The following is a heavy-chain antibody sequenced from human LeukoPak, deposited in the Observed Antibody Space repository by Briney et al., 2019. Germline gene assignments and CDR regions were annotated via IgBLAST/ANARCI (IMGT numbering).Heavy chain of an antibody. J-gene: IGHJ6*02. CDR1: GGSISSYY. CDR2: IYYSGST. Sequence: SETLSLTCTVSGGSISSYYWSWIRQPPGKGLEWIGYIYYSGSTNYNPSLKSRVTISVDTSKNQFSLKLSSVTAADTAVYYCATFNMDVWGQGTTVTVSS. V-gene: IGHV4-59*08. CDR3: ATFNMDV.